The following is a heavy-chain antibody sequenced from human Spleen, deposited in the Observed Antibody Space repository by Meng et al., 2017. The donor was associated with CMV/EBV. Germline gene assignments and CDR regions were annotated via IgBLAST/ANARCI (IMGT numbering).Heavy chain of an antibody. D-gene: IGHD6-13*01. CDR2: IYYSGST. J-gene: IGHJ4*02. CDR1: GGSISSYY. Sequence: GSLRLSCTVSGGSISSYYWSWIRQPPGKGLEWIGYIYYSGSTNYNPSLKSRVTISVDTPKNQFSLKLSSVTAADTAVYYCARVTRIAAAGTILDYWGQGTLVTVSS. V-gene: IGHV4-59*01. CDR3: ARVTRIAAAGTILDY.